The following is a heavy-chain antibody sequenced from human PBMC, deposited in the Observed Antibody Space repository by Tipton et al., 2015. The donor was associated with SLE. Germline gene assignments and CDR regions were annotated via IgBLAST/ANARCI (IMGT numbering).Heavy chain of an antibody. CDR3: ARARLGYGDYERWYFDL. D-gene: IGHD4-17*01. CDR2: IYYSGST. V-gene: IGHV4-59*08. J-gene: IGHJ2*01. Sequence: TLSLTCTVSGGSISSYYWSWIRQPPGKGLEWIGYIYYSGSTNYNPSLKSRVTISVDTSKNQFSLKLSSVTAADTAVYYCARARLGYGDYERWYFDLWGRGTLVTVSS. CDR1: GGSISSYY.